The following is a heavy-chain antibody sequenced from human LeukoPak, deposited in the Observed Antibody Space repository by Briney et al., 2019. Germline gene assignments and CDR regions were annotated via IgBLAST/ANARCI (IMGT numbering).Heavy chain of an antibody. CDR1: GFTFSDYY. Sequence: GGSLRLSCAASGFTFSDYYMSWIRQAPGKGLEWVSYISSSGSTIYYADSVKGRFAISRDNAKNSLYLQMNSLRAEDTAVYYCARVPTVTSTHDAFDIWGQGTMVTVPS. J-gene: IGHJ3*02. CDR3: ARVPTVTSTHDAFDI. V-gene: IGHV3-11*01. CDR2: ISSSGSTI. D-gene: IGHD4-17*01.